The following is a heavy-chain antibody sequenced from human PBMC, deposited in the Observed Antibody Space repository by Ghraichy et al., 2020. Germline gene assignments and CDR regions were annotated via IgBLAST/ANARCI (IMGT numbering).Heavy chain of an antibody. D-gene: IGHD6-25*01. CDR1: GFTFSTSA. CDR2: ISASGDTT. CDR3: AKDRGYSSSIP. Sequence: GGSLRLSCAASGFTFSTSAIAWVRQAPGKGLEWVSAISASGDTTYYAESVKGRLAISRDNSKNTLFLQMNSLRVEDTAVYYCAKDRGYSSSIPWGQGTLVTVSS. J-gene: IGHJ5*02. V-gene: IGHV3-23*01.